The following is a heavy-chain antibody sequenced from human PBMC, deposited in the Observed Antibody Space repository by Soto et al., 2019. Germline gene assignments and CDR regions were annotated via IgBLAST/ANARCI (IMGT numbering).Heavy chain of an antibody. Sequence: PGGSLRLSCESSGFDLRSYWMSWVRQAPGKGLEWVANIKEDGSEEFYVDSVKGRFTISRDNAKNSLYLQMTALRAEDTAVYYCARDPVGLDYWGQGTLVTVS. CDR2: IKEDGSEE. CDR3: ARDPVGLDY. J-gene: IGHJ4*02. CDR1: GFDLRSYW. V-gene: IGHV3-7*01.